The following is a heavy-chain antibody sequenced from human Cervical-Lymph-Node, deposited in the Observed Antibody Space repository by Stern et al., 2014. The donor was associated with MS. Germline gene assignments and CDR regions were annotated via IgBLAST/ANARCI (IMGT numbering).Heavy chain of an antibody. CDR3: ARDWSSSSCGFDP. Sequence: VQLVESGGGVVQPGRSLRLSCEAPGFTFSSYAMHWVRQAPGKGLEWVAVISYDGSKKYYADSVKGRFTISRDNSKNTLYLQMNSLRADDTAVYYCARDWSSSSCGFDPWGQGTLVTVST. V-gene: IGHV3-30*01. J-gene: IGHJ5*02. CDR1: GFTFSSYA. CDR2: ISYDGSKK. D-gene: IGHD6-6*01.